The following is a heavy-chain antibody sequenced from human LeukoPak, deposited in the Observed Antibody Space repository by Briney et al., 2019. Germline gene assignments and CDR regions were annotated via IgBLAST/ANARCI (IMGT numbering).Heavy chain of an antibody. CDR1: EFTLSSYS. CDR3: ARALAGAPFDL. CDR2: LSSAGGQQ. D-gene: IGHD3-10*01. V-gene: IGHV3-30*04. Sequence: PGRSLRLSCSASEFTLSSYSMHWVRQAPGRGLEWAAVLSSAGGQQYYADSVKGRFTISADTSKNTLYLQMDSLRVEDTALYYCARALAGAPFDLWGRGTVVAVSS. J-gene: IGHJ2*01.